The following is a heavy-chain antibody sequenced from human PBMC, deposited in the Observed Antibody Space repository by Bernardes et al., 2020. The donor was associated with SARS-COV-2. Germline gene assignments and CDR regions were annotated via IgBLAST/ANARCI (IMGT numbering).Heavy chain of an antibody. CDR3: ARRGGYCSGGSCYSGFAFDI. V-gene: IGHV4-4*02. CDR1: GGSISSSNW. J-gene: IGHJ3*02. CDR2: IYHSGST. Sequence: SETLSLTCAVSGGSISSSNWWSWVRQPPGKGLEWIGEIYHSGSTNYNPSLKSRVTISVDKSKNQFSLKLSSVTAADTAVYYCARRGGYCSGGSCYSGFAFDIWGQGTMVTVSS. D-gene: IGHD2-15*01.